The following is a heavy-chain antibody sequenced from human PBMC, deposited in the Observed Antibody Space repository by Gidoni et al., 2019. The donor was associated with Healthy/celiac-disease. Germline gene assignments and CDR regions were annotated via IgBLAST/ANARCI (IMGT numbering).Heavy chain of an antibody. J-gene: IGHJ4*02. CDR2: IYYSGST. V-gene: IGHV4-59*08. D-gene: IGHD3-22*01. Sequence: QVQLQESGPGLVKPSETLSLTCTVSGGSLSSYYWSWIRQPPGKGLEWIGYIYYSGSTNYNPSLKSRVTISVDTSKNQFSLKLSSVTAADTAVYYCARRRYYDSSGYFFDYWGQGTLVTVSS. CDR3: ARRRYYDSSGYFFDY. CDR1: GGSLSSYY.